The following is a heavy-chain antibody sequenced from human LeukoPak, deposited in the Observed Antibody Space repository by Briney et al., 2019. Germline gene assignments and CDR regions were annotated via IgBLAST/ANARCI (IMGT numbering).Heavy chain of an antibody. CDR2: ISRSAISI. CDR1: GFTFSSYE. CDR3: AREGSLSDCSGGSCYSLFAPRPFDY. Sequence: PGGSLRLSYAASGFTFSSYEMNWVRQAPGKGLEWVSAISRSAISIYYADSVKGRFTISRDNAKNSLYLQMNSLRAEDTAVYYCAREGSLSDCSGGSCYSLFAPRPFDYWGQGTLVTVSS. J-gene: IGHJ4*02. V-gene: IGHV3-48*03. D-gene: IGHD2-15*01.